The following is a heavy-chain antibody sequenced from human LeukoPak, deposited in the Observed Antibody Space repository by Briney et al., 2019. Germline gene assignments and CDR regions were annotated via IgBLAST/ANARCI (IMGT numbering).Heavy chain of an antibody. V-gene: IGHV1-69*06. CDR2: IIPIFGTA. Sequence: ASVKVSCKASGGTFSSYAISWVRQAPGQGLEWMGGIIPIFGTANYAQKFQGRVTMTADTSTSTSYMELRSLRSDDTAVYYCAREHSSSWDQFDYWGQGTLVTVSS. CDR3: AREHSSSWDQFDY. CDR1: GGTFSSYA. D-gene: IGHD6-13*01. J-gene: IGHJ4*02.